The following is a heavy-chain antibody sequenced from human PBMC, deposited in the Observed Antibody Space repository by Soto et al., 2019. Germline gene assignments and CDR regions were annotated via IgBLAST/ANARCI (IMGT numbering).Heavy chain of an antibody. J-gene: IGHJ4*02. CDR3: AKDSASSGWSEGFDY. D-gene: IGHD6-19*01. CDR1: GFTFSSYA. V-gene: IGHV3-23*01. CDR2: ISGSGGST. Sequence: GVSLRLSCAASGFTFSSYAMSWVRQAPGKGLEWVSAISGSGGSTYYADSVKGRFTISRDNSKNTLYLQMNSLRAEDTAVYYCAKDSASSGWSEGFDYWGQGTLVTVSS.